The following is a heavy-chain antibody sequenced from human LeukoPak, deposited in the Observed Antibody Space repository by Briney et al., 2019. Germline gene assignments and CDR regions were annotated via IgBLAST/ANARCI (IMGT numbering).Heavy chain of an antibody. D-gene: IGHD3-22*01. CDR1: GYSFTNYW. CDR3: ARLGVEAYDSSGYYYFDY. J-gene: IGHJ4*02. V-gene: IGHV5-51*01. CDR2: IYPGDSDT. Sequence: PGESLKISCKGSGYSFTNYWIGWGRQMPGKGLEWMGTIYPGDSDTRYRPSFQGQVTISPDKSISTAYLQWSSLKASDTAMYYCARLGVEAYDSSGYYYFDYWGQGALVTVSS.